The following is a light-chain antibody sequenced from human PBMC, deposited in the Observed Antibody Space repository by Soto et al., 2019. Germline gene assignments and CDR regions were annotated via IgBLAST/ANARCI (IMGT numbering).Light chain of an antibody. CDR3: QQRHMWPIT. V-gene: IGKV3-11*01. CDR1: QSVNIY. J-gene: IGKJ5*01. CDR2: NAF. Sequence: EIVLTQSPATLSLSPGERATLSCRASQSVNIYLAWYQQKPGQAPRLLINNAFNRATGIPARFSGSGSGTDFTLTISSLEPEDFAVYYCQQRHMWPITFGQGTRLEIK.